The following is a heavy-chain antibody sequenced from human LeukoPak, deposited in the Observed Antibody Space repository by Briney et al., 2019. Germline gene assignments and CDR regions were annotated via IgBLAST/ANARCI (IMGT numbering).Heavy chain of an antibody. CDR2: IYYSGST. CDR1: GGSVSSGSYY. J-gene: IGHJ5*02. Sequence: ETSETLSLTCTVSGGSVSSGSYYWSWIRQPPGKGLEWIGYIYYSGSTYYNPSLKSRVTISVDTSKNQFSLKLSSVTAADTAVYYCARAWKGNWNYGWFDPWGQGTLVTVSS. D-gene: IGHD1-7*01. V-gene: IGHV4-61*01. CDR3: ARAWKGNWNYGWFDP.